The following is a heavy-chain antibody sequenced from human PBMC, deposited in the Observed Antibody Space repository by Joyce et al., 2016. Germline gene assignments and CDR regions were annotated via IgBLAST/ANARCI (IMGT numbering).Heavy chain of an antibody. J-gene: IGHJ4*02. CDR2: ISNDGTNK. CDR1: EFSVRSHA. V-gene: IGHV3-30-3*01. D-gene: IGHD2-21*02. CDR3: ARSRGIVMTAGIVDQ. Sequence: ESGGGVVQPGSSLRLSCAASEFSVRSHAMHWVRQAPGKGLEWVAVISNDGTNKYYADSVKGRLTISRDNSKNTLYLQMTSLRTEDTAVYYCARSRGIVMTAGIVDQWGLGTLVTVSS.